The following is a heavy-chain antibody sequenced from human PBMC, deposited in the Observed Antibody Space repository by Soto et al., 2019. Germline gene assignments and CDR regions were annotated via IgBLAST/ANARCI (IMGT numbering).Heavy chain of an antibody. CDR3: ARRSITIFGVEDY. J-gene: IGHJ4*02. D-gene: IGHD3-3*01. V-gene: IGHV4-39*01. CDR2: IYYSGST. Sequence: SETLSLTCTVSGGSISSSSYYWGWIRQPPGKGLEWIGSIYYSGSTYYNPSLKSRVTISVDTSKNQFSLKLSSVTAADTAVYYCARRSITIFGVEDYWGQGTLVTVSS. CDR1: GGSISSSSYY.